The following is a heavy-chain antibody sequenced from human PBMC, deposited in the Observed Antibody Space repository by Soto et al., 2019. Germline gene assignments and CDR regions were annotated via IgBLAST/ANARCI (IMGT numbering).Heavy chain of an antibody. CDR1: GGTFSSYA. J-gene: IGHJ4*02. V-gene: IGHV1-69*01. Sequence: QVQLVQSGAEVKKPGSSVKVSCKASGGTFSSYAISWVRQAPGQGLEWMGGIIPIFGTANYAQKFQGRVTISADESTSTAYMELSSLRSEDTAVYYCAREGSYDFWSGYYPPAVRLYYFDYWGQGTLVTVSS. D-gene: IGHD3-3*01. CDR3: AREGSYDFWSGYYPPAVRLYYFDY. CDR2: IIPIFGTA.